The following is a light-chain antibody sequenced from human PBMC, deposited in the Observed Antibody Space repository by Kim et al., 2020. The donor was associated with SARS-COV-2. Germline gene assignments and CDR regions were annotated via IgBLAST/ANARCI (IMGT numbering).Light chain of an antibody. V-gene: IGLV3-19*01. Sequence: RQTGRITCQGDSRRNYHSSWYQQKPGQAPILVIYGKNTRPSGIPDRFSGSTSRNTASLTITGAQAEDEADYYCNSRDSSGNHNLFGAGTKVTVL. CDR3: NSRDSSGNHNL. CDR2: GKN. CDR1: SRRNYH. J-gene: IGLJ1*01.